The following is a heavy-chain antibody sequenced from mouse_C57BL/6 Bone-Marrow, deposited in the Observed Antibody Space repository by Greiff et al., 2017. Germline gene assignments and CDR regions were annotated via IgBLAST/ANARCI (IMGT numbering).Heavy chain of an antibody. Sequence: QVQLQQSGPELVKPGASVKISCKASGYAFSSSWMNWVKQRPGKGLEWIGRIYPGDGDTNYNGKFKGKATLTADKSSSTAYMQLSSLTSEDSAVYFCARGRSPWFAYWGQGTLVTVSA. V-gene: IGHV1-82*01. CDR2: IYPGDGDT. CDR1: GYAFSSSW. J-gene: IGHJ3*01. CDR3: ARGRSPWFAY.